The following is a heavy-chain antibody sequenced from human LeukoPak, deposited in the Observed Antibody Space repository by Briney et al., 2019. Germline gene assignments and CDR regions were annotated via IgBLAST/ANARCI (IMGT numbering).Heavy chain of an antibody. CDR2: IYYSGNT. V-gene: IGHV4-39*01. CDR3: ARRGENWGIAFDI. D-gene: IGHD3-16*01. CDR1: GGSISTSSYY. Sequence: SETLSPTCTVSGGSISTSSYYWGWIRQPPGKGLEWIASIYYSGNTYYNPSLKSRVAVSIDTSKNQFSLKLSSVTAADTAVYYCARRGENWGIAFDIWGQGTMVTVSS. J-gene: IGHJ3*02.